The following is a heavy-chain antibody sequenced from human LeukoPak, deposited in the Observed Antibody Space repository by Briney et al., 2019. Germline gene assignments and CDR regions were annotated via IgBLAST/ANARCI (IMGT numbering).Heavy chain of an antibody. V-gene: IGHV6-1*01. D-gene: IGHD3-16*01. J-gene: IGHJ4*02. CDR1: GDSVSSNSAA. Sequence: SQTLSLTCAISGDSVSSNSAAWNWVSQSPSRGLEWLGRTYYRSKWYNDYTLSVKSRITINADTSKNQFSLHLNPVTPEDTAVYYCARTLGLYYFDYWGQGTLVTVSS. CDR2: TYYRSKWYN. CDR3: ARTLGLYYFDY.